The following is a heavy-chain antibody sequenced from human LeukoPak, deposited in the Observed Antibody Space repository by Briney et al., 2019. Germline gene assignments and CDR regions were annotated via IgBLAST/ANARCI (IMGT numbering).Heavy chain of an antibody. V-gene: IGHV5-51*01. Sequence: GESLQISCKGSGYSFTSYWIGWVRPMPGKGLEWMGIIYPGDPDTRYSPSFQGQVTISADKSISTAYLQWSSLKASDTAMYYCATSASREDAFDIWGQGTMVTVSS. D-gene: IGHD5-24*01. CDR3: ATSASREDAFDI. CDR2: IYPGDPDT. CDR1: GYSFTSYW. J-gene: IGHJ3*02.